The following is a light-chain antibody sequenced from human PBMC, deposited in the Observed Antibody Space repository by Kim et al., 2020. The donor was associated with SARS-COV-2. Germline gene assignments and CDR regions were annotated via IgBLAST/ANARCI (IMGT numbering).Light chain of an antibody. V-gene: IGKV3-20*01. Sequence: PGARATLSCRASQSVTGTNLAWYQQRPGQAPMLLMYGASYRDSGIPDRFSGSGSGTDFTLTISRLEPEDFAVYYCQYYGSSPPVTFGQGTRLEIK. CDR3: QYYGSSPPVT. CDR1: QSVTGTN. J-gene: IGKJ5*01. CDR2: GAS.